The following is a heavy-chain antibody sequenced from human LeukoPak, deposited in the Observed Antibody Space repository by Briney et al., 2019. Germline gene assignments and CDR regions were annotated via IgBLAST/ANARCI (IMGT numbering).Heavy chain of an antibody. D-gene: IGHD3-22*01. V-gene: IGHV4-39*01. CDR3: ARRAYYDTSGYSPASGYFDL. Sequence: SETLSLTCTVSGGAIISDNFYWGWVRQPPGKGLEWGGSINYSGTTYYNQSLRSRGTMSTATSRSQFSLRLTSVTAADTAIYYCARRAYYDTSGYSPASGYFDLWGRGTLVTVSS. CDR1: GGAIISDNFY. J-gene: IGHJ2*01. CDR2: INYSGTT.